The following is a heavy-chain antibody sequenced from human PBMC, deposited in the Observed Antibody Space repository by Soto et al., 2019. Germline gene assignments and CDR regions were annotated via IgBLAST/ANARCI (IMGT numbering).Heavy chain of an antibody. D-gene: IGHD6-13*01. CDR2: IYYSGST. V-gene: IGHV4-31*03. Sequence: SETLSLTCTVSGGSISSGGYYWSWIRQHPGKGLEWIGYIYYSGSTYYNPSLKSRVTISVDTSKNQFSLKLSSVTAADTAVYYCARVFSDSSSFFDPWCQGPLVTVSS. J-gene: IGHJ5*02. CDR1: GGSISSGGYY. CDR3: ARVFSDSSSFFDP.